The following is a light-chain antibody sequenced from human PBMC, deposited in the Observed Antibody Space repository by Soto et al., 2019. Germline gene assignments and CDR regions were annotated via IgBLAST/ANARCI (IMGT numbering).Light chain of an antibody. Sequence: EIVLTQSPATLSLSPGERATLSCRASQSVSSYLAWYQQKPGQTPRLLIYDASNRTTGIPARFSGSGSGTEFTLTISSLEPEDFAVYYCQQRSNLPPTFGGGTKVEIK. V-gene: IGKV3-11*01. CDR1: QSVSSY. CDR3: QQRSNLPPT. CDR2: DAS. J-gene: IGKJ4*01.